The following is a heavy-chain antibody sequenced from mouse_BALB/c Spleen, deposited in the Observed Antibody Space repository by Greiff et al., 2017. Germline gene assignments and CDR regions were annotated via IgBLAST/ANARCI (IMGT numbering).Heavy chain of an antibody. V-gene: IGHV1-4*01. J-gene: IGHJ2*01. CDR3: AREGYYGSSYYYFDY. CDR1: GYTFTSYT. Sequence: VQLQESGAELARPGASVKMSCKASGYTFTSYTMHWVKQRPGQGLEWIGYIKPSSGYTNYNQKFKDKATLTADKSSSTAYMQLSSLTSEDSAVYYCAREGYYGSSYYYFDYWGQGTTLTVSS. CDR2: IKPSSGYT. D-gene: IGHD1-1*01.